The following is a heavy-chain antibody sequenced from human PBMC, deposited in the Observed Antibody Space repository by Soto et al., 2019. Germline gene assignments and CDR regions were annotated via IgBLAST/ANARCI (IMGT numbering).Heavy chain of an antibody. CDR1: GGTFSSYA. CDR2: IIPISDTT. D-gene: IGHD2-2*01. V-gene: IGHV1-69*01. J-gene: IGHJ6*02. Sequence: QVQLVQSGAEVKKPGSSVKVSCKASGGTFSSYAISWVRQAPGQGLEWMGGIIPISDTTNYAQKFQGRVTITADESTSTDYMELSRLRSEDTAVYYCARSQGSSTSLEIYYYYYYGMYVWGQGTTVTVSS. CDR3: ARSQGSSTSLEIYYYYYYGMYV.